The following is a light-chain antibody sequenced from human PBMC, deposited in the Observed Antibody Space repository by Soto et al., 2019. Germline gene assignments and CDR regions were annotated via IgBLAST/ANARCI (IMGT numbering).Light chain of an antibody. V-gene: IGKV3-11*01. CDR3: QQRSSWPLT. CDR1: QSVRIY. Sequence: EIVLTQSPATLSLSPGERATPSCRASQSVRIYLAWYQQKPGQAPRLLIYDASNRASGIPARFSGSGSGTDFTLTISSLEPEDFAVYYCQQRSSWPLTFGGGTKVDIK. CDR2: DAS. J-gene: IGKJ4*01.